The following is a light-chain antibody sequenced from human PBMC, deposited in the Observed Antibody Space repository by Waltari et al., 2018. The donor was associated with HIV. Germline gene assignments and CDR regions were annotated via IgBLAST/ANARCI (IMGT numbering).Light chain of an antibody. V-gene: IGLV2-11*01. J-gene: IGLJ1*01. CDR3: CSYAGSYTYV. Sequence: QSALTQPRSVSGSPGQSVTISCTGTSSDIGYFDYVSWYQQYPGKAPKVIIYEVNQRPSGVPDRFTVSKSGITASLTSSGLQGDDEADYYCCSYAGSYTYVFGTGTKVNVL. CDR1: SSDIGYFDY. CDR2: EVN.